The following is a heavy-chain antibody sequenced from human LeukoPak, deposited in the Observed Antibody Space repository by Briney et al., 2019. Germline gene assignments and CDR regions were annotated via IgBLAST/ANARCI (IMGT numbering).Heavy chain of an antibody. Sequence: PGGSLRLSCAASGFTFSSYAMSWVRQAPGKGLEWVSAISGSGGSTYYADSVKGRFTISRDNSKNTLYLQMNSLRAEDTAVYYCAKAAYCGGDCPKGGAFDIWGQGTMVTVSS. V-gene: IGHV3-23*01. CDR2: ISGSGGST. D-gene: IGHD2-21*02. CDR1: GFTFSSYA. CDR3: AKAAYCGGDCPKGGAFDI. J-gene: IGHJ3*02.